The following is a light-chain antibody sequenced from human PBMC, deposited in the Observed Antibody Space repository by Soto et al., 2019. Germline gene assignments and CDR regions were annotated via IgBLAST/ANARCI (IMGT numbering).Light chain of an antibody. J-gene: IGLJ1*01. Sequence: QSVLTQPRSVSGSPGQSVTISCTGTSSDVGGYNYVSWYQQPPGKAPKLMIYDVSNWPSGVSNRFSGSKSGNTASLTISGLQAEDEADYYCSSYTSSGTLVFGTGTKVTVL. CDR3: SSYTSSGTLV. CDR1: SSDVGGYNY. CDR2: DVS. V-gene: IGLV2-14*01.